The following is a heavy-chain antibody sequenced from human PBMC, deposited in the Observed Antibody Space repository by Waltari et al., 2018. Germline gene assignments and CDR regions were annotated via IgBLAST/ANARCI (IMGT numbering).Heavy chain of an antibody. Sequence: QVQLVQSGAEVKKPGSSVKVSCKASGGTFSRYPISWVRQAPGQGLEWMGRSIPILGIANYAQKFQGRVTITADKSTSTAYMELSSLRSEDTAVYYCARGGPDYGGNSTYWGQGTLVTVSS. V-gene: IGHV1-69*02. D-gene: IGHD4-17*01. CDR1: GGTFSRYP. CDR3: ARGGPDYGGNSTY. CDR2: SIPILGIA. J-gene: IGHJ4*02.